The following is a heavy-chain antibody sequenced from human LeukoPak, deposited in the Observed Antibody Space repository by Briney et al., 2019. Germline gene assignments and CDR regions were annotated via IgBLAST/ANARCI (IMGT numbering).Heavy chain of an antibody. CDR3: ATQVGATLPGWFDP. CDR2: INHSGST. J-gene: IGHJ5*02. D-gene: IGHD1-26*01. Sequence: PSETLSLTCAVYGGSFSGYYWSWIRQPPGKGLEWIGEINHSGSTNYNPSLKSRVTISVDTSKNQFSLKLSSVTAADTAVYYCATQVGATLPGWFDPWGQGTLVTVSS. CDR1: GGSFSGYY. V-gene: IGHV4-34*01.